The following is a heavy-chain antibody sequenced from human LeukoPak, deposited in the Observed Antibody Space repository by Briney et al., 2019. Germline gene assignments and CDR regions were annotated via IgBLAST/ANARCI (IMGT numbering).Heavy chain of an antibody. CDR1: GFTFSDAW. J-gene: IGHJ3*02. D-gene: IGHD4-23*01. CDR2: ISSSSSFI. Sequence: GGSLRLSCAASGFTFSDAWMNWVRQAPGKGLEWVSSISSSSSFIYYADSVKGRFTISRDNAKNSLYLQMNSLRAEDTAVYYCAREAPIDYGGNDAYAFDIWGQGAMVTVSS. V-gene: IGHV3-21*01. CDR3: AREAPIDYGGNDAYAFDI.